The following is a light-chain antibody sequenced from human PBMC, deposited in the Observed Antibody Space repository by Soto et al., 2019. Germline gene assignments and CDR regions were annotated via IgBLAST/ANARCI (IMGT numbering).Light chain of an antibody. CDR1: QSVSSY. CDR3: QQPSHWNT. J-gene: IGKJ5*01. CDR2: DAS. Sequence: EIVLTQSPATLSLSPGERATLSCRASQSVSSYLAWYQQKPGQAPRLLIYDASNRATGIPARFSGSGSGTDFTLTISSLEPEDFAVYYCQQPSHWNTFGQGTRLEIK. V-gene: IGKV3-11*01.